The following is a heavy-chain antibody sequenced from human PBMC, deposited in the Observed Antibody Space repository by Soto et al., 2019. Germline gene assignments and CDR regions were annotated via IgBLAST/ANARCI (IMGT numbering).Heavy chain of an antibody. J-gene: IGHJ5*02. D-gene: IGHD5-18*01. V-gene: IGHV1-69*13. CDR3: ANSPQHGYSYGFNWFDP. CDR2: IIPIFGTA. CDR1: GGTFSSYA. Sequence: SVKVSCKASGGTFSSYAISWVRQAPGQGLEWMGGIIPIFGTANYAQKFQGRVTITADESTSTAYMELSSLRSEDTAVYYCANSPQHGYSYGFNWFDPWGQGTLVTV.